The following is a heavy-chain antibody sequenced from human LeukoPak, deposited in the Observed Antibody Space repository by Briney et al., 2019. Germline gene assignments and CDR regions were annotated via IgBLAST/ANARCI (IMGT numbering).Heavy chain of an antibody. D-gene: IGHD6-19*01. V-gene: IGHV3-43D*04. CDR3: AKDKGQWLGIDY. CDR2: ISWDGGST. J-gene: IGHJ4*02. CDR1: GFTFDDYA. Sequence: PGGSLRLSCAASGFTFDDYAMHWVRQAPGKGLEWVSLISWDGGSTYYADSVKGRFTISRDNRKNSLYLQMNSLRVEDTALYYCAKDKGQWLGIDYWGQGTLVTVSS.